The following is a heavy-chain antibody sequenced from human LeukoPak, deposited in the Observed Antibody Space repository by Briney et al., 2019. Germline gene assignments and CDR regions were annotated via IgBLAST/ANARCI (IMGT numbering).Heavy chain of an antibody. CDR1: GYTFTDYY. CDR2: IDPDGGGT. Sequence: GASVTVSCKASGYTFTDYYMHWVQQAPGQGLEWMGWIDPDGGGTNYAQMFQGRVTMTRETSISTAYMELSSLRSDDTAIYYCARVSGRSGPFEYWGQGTLVTVSS. J-gene: IGHJ4*02. D-gene: IGHD3-3*01. CDR3: ARVSGRSGPFEY. V-gene: IGHV1-2*02.